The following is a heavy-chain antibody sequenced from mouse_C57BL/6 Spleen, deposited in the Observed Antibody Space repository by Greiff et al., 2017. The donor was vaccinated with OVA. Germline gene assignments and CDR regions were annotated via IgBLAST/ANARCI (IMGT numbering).Heavy chain of an antibody. J-gene: IGHJ2*01. CDR1: GYTFTSYG. Sequence: LKESGAELARPGASVKLSCKASGYTFTSYGISWVKQRTGQGLEWIGEIYPRSGNTYYNEKFKGKATLTADKSSSTAYMELRSLTSEDSAVYFCAREGYYYGSSPYYFDYWGQGTTLTVSS. D-gene: IGHD1-1*01. CDR3: AREGYYYGSSPYYFDY. V-gene: IGHV1-81*01. CDR2: IYPRSGNT.